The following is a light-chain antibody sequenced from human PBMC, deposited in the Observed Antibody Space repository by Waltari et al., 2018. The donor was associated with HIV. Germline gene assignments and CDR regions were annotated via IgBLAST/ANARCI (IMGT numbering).Light chain of an antibody. CDR3: QQSYSSPISDYNSPIT. Sequence: DIQMTQSPSSLSASIGDRVTLTCRASQSISTYLNWYQQRPGKAPRLLIYAASSLQSGVPSRFSGSGSGTFFTLTIISLQAEDFATYYCQQSYSSPISDYNSPITFGQGTRLEIK. J-gene: IGKJ5*01. V-gene: IGKV1-39*01. CDR2: AAS. CDR1: QSISTY.